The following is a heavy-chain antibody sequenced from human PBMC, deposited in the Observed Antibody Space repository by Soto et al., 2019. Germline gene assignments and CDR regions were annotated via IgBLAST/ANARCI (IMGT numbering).Heavy chain of an antibody. J-gene: IGHJ4*02. V-gene: IGHV1-69*13. CDR1: GGTFSSYA. CDR2: IIPIFGTA. Sequence: SVKLSCKASGGTFSSYAISWVRQAPGQGLEWMGGIIPIFGTANYAQKFQGRVTITADESTSTAYMELSSLRSEDTAVYYCARDVESAYGDYGPEDGYRGQGYLVIVSA. D-gene: IGHD4-17*01. CDR3: ARDVESAYGDYGPEDGY.